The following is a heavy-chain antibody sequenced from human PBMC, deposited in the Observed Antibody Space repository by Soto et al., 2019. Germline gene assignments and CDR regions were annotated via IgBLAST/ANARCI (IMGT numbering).Heavy chain of an antibody. D-gene: IGHD6-13*01. CDR2: IVVGSGNT. J-gene: IGHJ6*01. CDR3: AAGGIAARDYYCYGMDV. CDR1: GFTFTSSA. Sequence: SVTVSCKASGFTFTSSAVQWVRQARGQRLEWIGWIVVGSGNTNNAQKFQERVTITRDMSTSTAYMELSSLSSEDTAVYYCAAGGIAARDYYCYGMDVWAQGTSVTDSS. V-gene: IGHV1-58*01.